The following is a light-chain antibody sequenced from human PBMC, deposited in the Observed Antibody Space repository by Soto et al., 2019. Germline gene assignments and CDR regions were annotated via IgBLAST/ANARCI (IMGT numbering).Light chain of an antibody. CDR1: SSDVGGYNY. CDR2: DVS. V-gene: IGLV2-14*03. CDR3: SSYATSTTVL. J-gene: IGLJ2*01. Sequence: QSALTQPASVSGSPGQSITISCTGTSSDVGGYNYVSWYQQHPGRAPQLMIYDVSHRPSGVSNRFSGSRSGNTASLTISGLQAEHEADYYCSSYATSTTVLFGGGTKLTVL.